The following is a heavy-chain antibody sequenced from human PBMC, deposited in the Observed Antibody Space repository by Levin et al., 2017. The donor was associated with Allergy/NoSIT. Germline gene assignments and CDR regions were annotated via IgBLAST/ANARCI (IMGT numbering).Heavy chain of an antibody. J-gene: IGHJ5*02. V-gene: IGHV4-59*08. Sequence: SQTLSLTCTVSGGSISSYYWSWIRQPPGKGLEWIGYIYYSGSTNYNPSLKSRVTISVDTSKNQFSLKLSSVTAADTAVYYCASSYGDYGGDIWFDPWGQGTLVTVSS. CDR3: ASSYGDYGGDIWFDP. CDR2: IYYSGST. D-gene: IGHD4-17*01. CDR1: GGSISSYY.